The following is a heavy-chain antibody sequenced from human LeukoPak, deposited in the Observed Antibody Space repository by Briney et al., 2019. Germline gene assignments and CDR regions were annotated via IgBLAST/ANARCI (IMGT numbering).Heavy chain of an antibody. D-gene: IGHD2-15*01. CDR1: GGSFSGYY. CDR2: INHSGST. Sequence: SETLSLTCAVYGGSFSGYYWSWIRQPPGKGLEWIGEINHSGSTNYNPSLKSRVTISVDTSKDQFSLKLSSVTAADTAEYYCARGHGVGATSWFDPWGQGTLVTVSS. J-gene: IGHJ5*02. V-gene: IGHV4-34*01. CDR3: ARGHGVGATSWFDP.